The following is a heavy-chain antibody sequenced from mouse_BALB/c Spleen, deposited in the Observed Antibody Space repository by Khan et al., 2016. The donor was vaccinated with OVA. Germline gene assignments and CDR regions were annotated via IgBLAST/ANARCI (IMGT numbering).Heavy chain of an antibody. V-gene: IGHV5-6*01. CDR3: ARLAYYYDSEGFAY. CDR2: VSSGGSYP. D-gene: IGHD1-1*01. J-gene: IGHJ3*01. CDR1: GFTFSTYG. Sequence: VQLKESGGDLVKPGGSLKLSCAASGFTFSTYGMSWVRQTPAKRLEWVATVSSGGSYPYYPDSVKGRFTISRDNAKHTLSLQMGSLKSEDTAMFYCARLAYYYDSEGFAYWGQGTLVTVSA.